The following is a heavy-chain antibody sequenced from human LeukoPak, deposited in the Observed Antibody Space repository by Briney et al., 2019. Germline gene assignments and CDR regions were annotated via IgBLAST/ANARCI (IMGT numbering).Heavy chain of an antibody. Sequence: GASVKVSCKASGYTFTSYDINWVRQATGQGLEWMGWMNPNSGNTDYAQKFQGRVTMTRNTSISTAYMELSSLGSEDTAVYYCARGLYLVATTVEYYFDYWGQGTLVTVSS. D-gene: IGHD5-12*01. V-gene: IGHV1-8*01. CDR1: GYTFTSYD. J-gene: IGHJ4*02. CDR3: ARGLYLVATTVEYYFDY. CDR2: MNPNSGNT.